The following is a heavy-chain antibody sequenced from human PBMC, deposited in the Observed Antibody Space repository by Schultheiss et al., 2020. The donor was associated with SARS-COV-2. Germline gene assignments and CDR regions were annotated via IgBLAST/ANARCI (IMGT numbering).Heavy chain of an antibody. D-gene: IGHD6-19*01. CDR1: GFTFSSYA. CDR3: TRHSAVAGTSDY. Sequence: GGSLRLSCAASGFTFSSYAMHWVRQAPGKGLEWVSAISGSGGSTYYADSVKVRFTISRDDSKNTAYLQMNSLKTEDTAVYYCTRHSAVAGTSDYWGQGTLVTVSS. CDR2: ISGSGGST. J-gene: IGHJ4*02. V-gene: IGHV3-23*01.